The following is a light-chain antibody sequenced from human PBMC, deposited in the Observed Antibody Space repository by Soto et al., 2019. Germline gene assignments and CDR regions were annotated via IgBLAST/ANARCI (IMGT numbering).Light chain of an antibody. Sequence: QSVLTQPASVSGSPGQSITIYCTGTSSDVGGYNYVSWYQQYPGKAPKVMIYEVTNRPSGVSNRFSGSKSGNTASLTISGLQAEDEADYYCSSYTSRNTLIFGGGTKVTVL. V-gene: IGLV2-14*01. CDR3: SSYTSRNTLI. CDR2: EVT. J-gene: IGLJ2*01. CDR1: SSDVGGYNY.